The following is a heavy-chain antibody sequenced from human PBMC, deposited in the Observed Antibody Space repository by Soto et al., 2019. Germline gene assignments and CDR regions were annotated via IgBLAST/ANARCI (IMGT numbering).Heavy chain of an antibody. CDR3: ARDNFYDSSGYYYAYYYCGMDG. V-gene: IGHV1-18*04. D-gene: IGHD3-22*01. CDR2: ISAYNGNT. J-gene: IGHJ6*02. Sequence: ASVKVSCKASGCTFTSYGISWVRQAPGKGLEWMGWISAYNGNTNYAQKRQGRVTMTTDTSTSTAYMELRSLRSDDTAVYYCARDNFYDSSGYYYAYYYCGMDGWGQGTTVTVSS. CDR1: GCTFTSYG.